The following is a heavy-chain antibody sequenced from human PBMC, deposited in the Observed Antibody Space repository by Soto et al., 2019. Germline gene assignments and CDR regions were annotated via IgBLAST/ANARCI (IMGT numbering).Heavy chain of an antibody. V-gene: IGHV4-31*03. J-gene: IGHJ5*02. CDR1: GGSISSGGYY. CDR2: VYHSGTT. D-gene: IGHD2-2*01. Sequence: QVQLQESGPGLVKPSQTLSLTCTVSGGSISSGGYYWSWIRQHPGKGLEWIGYVYHSGTTYYNPSVKSRVTLSVDTVKNQFALKLTSVTASDAAVYYCARGIGNQLLGWFDPCGQGTLVTVSS. CDR3: ARGIGNQLLGWFDP.